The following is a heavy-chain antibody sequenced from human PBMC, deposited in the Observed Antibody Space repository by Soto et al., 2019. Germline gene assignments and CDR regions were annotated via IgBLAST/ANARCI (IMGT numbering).Heavy chain of an antibody. D-gene: IGHD6-13*01. CDR1: GFTFSHYA. CDR3: AKDGSHHFDY. J-gene: IGHJ4*02. V-gene: IGHV3-30*18. CDR2: MSYDGSNE. Sequence: QVQLVESGGGVVQPGRSLRLSCAASGFTFSHYAMHWVRQAPGKGLEWVALMSYDGSNEYYADSVQGRFTISGDNSKNTKYLQMNSLRANDTALYYCAKDGSHHFDYWGQGTLVTVSS.